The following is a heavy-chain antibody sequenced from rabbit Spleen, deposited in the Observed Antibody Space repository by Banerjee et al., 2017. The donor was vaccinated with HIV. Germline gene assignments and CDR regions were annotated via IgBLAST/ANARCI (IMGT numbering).Heavy chain of an antibody. CDR1: GFPFSEKAV. V-gene: IGHV1S45*01. CDR2: IDTNDGDT. D-gene: IGHD4-1*01. J-gene: IGHJ4*01. CDR3: ARDLAGVIGWNFAL. Sequence: EQLEESGGGLVKPGASLTLTCKASGFPFSEKAVMCWVRQAPGKGLTWIACIDTNDGDTDYATWASGRFPISRTSSTAVTLRMTSLTAADRATYFCARDLAGVIGWNFALWGPGTLVTVS.